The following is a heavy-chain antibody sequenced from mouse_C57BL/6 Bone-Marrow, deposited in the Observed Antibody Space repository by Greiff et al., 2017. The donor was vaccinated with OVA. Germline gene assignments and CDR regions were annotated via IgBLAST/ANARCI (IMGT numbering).Heavy chain of an antibody. CDR3: ARGDSSGYKFAY. CDR1: GYTFTSYW. J-gene: IGHJ3*01. Sequence: QVQLQQPGTELVKPGASVKLSCKASGYTFTSYWMHWVKQRPGQGLEWIGNINPCNGGTNYNEKFKNKATLTVEKSSSTAYMQLSSLTSDDSAVYYCARGDSSGYKFAYWGQGTLVTVSA. D-gene: IGHD3-2*02. CDR2: INPCNGGT. V-gene: IGHV1-53*01.